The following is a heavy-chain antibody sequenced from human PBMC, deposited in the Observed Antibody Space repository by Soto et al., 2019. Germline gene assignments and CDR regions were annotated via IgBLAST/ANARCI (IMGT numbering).Heavy chain of an antibody. J-gene: IGHJ4*02. CDR3: ARDLGYSSGRPDY. Sequence: PGGSLRLSCAASGFTFSSYGMHWVRQAPGKGLEWVAVIWYDGSNKYYADSVKGRFTISRDNSKNTLYLQMNSLRAEDTAVYYCARDLGYSSGRPDYWGQGTLVTVSS. D-gene: IGHD6-19*01. CDR2: IWYDGSNK. CDR1: GFTFSSYG. V-gene: IGHV3-33*01.